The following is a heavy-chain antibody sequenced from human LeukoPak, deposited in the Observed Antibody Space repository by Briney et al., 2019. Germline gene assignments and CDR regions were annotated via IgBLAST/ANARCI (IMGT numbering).Heavy chain of an antibody. CDR3: ARDIGSGSYYGYFQH. J-gene: IGHJ1*01. V-gene: IGHV3-30*04. CDR1: GFTFSSYA. D-gene: IGHD1-26*01. Sequence: GGSLRLSCAASGFTFSSYAMHWVRQAPGKGLEWVAVISYDGSNKYYADSVKGRFTIPRDNSKNTLYLQMNSLRAEDTAVYYCARDIGSGSYYGYFQHWGQGTLVTVSS. CDR2: ISYDGSNK.